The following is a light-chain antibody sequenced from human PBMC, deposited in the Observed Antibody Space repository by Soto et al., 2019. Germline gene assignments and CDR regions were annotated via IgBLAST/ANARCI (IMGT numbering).Light chain of an antibody. Sequence: QCVQAQPAHLCGDPGDTVTISNTGSISNIGAGYDVPWYHQLRGTAPKFFMYGNNNRPSGVPGRFSGSKSGTSASLAITGLQAEDEADYCWQSYDSSLNTFYVFGTGTRVTVL. CDR2: GNN. CDR3: QSYDSSLNTFYV. J-gene: IGLJ1*01. CDR1: ISNIGAGYD. V-gene: IGLV1-40*01.